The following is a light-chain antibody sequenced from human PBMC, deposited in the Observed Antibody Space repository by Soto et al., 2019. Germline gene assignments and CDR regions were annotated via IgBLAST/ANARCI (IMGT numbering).Light chain of an antibody. CDR1: SSDVGGYNH. CDR2: DVT. J-gene: IGLJ1*01. V-gene: IGLV2-11*01. Sequence: QSVLTQRRSVSGSPGQSVTISCTGTSSDVGGYNHVSWYQQHPGKAPKIMIYDVTKRPSGVPDRFSGSKSGNTASLTISGLQAEDEADYYCCSYAGSYTFYVFGTGTKVTVL. CDR3: CSYAGSYTFYV.